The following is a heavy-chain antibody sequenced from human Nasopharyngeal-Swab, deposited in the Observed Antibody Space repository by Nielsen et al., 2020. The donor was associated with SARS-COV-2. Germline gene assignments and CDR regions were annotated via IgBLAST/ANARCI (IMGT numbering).Heavy chain of an antibody. CDR3: ARPVGRFGELSPFDY. V-gene: IGHV1-18*01. CDR2: ISAYNGNT. J-gene: IGHJ4*02. D-gene: IGHD3-10*01. CDR1: GYTFTSYG. Sequence: ASVKVSCKASGYTFTSYGISWVRQAPGQGLEWMGWISAYNGNTNYAQKLQGRVTMTRDTSTSTVYMELSSLRSEDTAVYYCARPVGRFGELSPFDYWGQGTLVTVSS.